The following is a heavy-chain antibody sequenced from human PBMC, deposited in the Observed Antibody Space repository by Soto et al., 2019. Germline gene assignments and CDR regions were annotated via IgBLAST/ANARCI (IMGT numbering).Heavy chain of an antibody. J-gene: IGHJ4*02. CDR1: GYTFSSYA. V-gene: IGHV1-3*01. CDR2: INAGNGNT. Sequence: ASVKVSCKASGYTFSSYARHWVRQAPGQRLEWMGWINAGNGNTKYSQKFQGRVTVSRDTSASTAYMELSSLRSEDTAVYYCARGGPPIDYWGQGTLVTVSS. D-gene: IGHD3-10*01. CDR3: ARGGPPIDY.